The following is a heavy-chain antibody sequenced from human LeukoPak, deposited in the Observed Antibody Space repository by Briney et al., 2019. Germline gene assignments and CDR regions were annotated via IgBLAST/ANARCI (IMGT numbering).Heavy chain of an antibody. CDR1: GGTFSSYA. D-gene: IGHD6-13*01. CDR3: ARRIAAAGTAAPLDY. CDR2: IIPILGIA. V-gene: IGHV1-69*04. Sequence: ASVKVSCKASGGTFSSYAISWVQQAPGQGLEWMGRIIPILGIANYAQKFQGRVTITTDESTSTAYMELSSLRSEDTAVYYCARRIAAAGTAAPLDYWGQGTLVTVSS. J-gene: IGHJ4*02.